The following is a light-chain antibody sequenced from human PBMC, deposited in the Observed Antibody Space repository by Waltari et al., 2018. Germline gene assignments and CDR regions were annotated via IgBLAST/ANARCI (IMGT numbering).Light chain of an antibody. CDR2: DVT. Sequence: QSALTQPRSVSGSPGQSVTISCTGTSRDVGYYNYVSWYQQYPGKAPKLQIYDVTKRPSVFADRFSVSKSGNTAALTISGRQVEDEADDYCCSYVGSYVVFGGGTRVTVL. J-gene: IGLJ2*01. CDR3: CSYVGSYVV. CDR1: SRDVGYYNY. V-gene: IGLV2-11*01.